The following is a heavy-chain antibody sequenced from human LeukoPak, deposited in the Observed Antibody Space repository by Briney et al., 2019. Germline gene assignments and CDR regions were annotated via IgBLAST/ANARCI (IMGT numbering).Heavy chain of an antibody. CDR2: IKSKTDGGTT. Sequence: GGSLRLSCAASGFTFSNAWMSWVRQAPGKGLEWVGRIKSKTDGGTTDYAAPVKGRFTISRDGSKNTLYLQMNSLKTEDTAVYYCTTNIFGVVPTDYWGQGTLVTVSS. J-gene: IGHJ4*02. CDR3: TTNIFGVVPTDY. V-gene: IGHV3-15*01. CDR1: GFTFSNAW. D-gene: IGHD3-3*02.